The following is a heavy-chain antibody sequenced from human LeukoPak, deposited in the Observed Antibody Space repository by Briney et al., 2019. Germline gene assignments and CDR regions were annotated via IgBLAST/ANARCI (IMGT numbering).Heavy chain of an antibody. CDR3: ASYLVGATSDAFDI. D-gene: IGHD1-26*01. CDR2: IYTSGST. J-gene: IGHJ3*02. CDR1: GGSISSYY. V-gene: IGHV4-4*07. Sequence: SETLSLTCTVSGGSISSYYWSWIRQPAGKGLEWIGRIYTSGSTNYNPSLKSRVTMSVDTSKNQFSLKLSSVTAADTAVHYCASYLVGATSDAFDIWGQGTMVTVSS.